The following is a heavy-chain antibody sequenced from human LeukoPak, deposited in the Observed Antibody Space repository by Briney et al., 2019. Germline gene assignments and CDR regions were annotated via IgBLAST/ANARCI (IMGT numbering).Heavy chain of an antibody. Sequence: ASVKVSCKASGYTFTSYYMHWVRQAPGQGLEWMGIINPSGGSTSYAQKFQGRVTMTRDTSTSTVYMELSSLRSEDTAVYYCARGGPDEDPSWYRDLRFDPWGQGTLVTVSS. J-gene: IGHJ5*02. V-gene: IGHV1-46*01. CDR2: INPSGGST. CDR3: ARGGPDEDPSWYRDLRFDP. D-gene: IGHD6-13*01. CDR1: GYTFTSYY.